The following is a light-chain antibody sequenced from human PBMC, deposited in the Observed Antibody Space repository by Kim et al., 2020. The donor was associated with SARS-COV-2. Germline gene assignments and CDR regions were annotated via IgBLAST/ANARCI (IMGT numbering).Light chain of an antibody. CDR2: DVS. V-gene: IGLV2-14*04. J-gene: IGLJ3*02. CDR1: SSDVGGYNY. Sequence: PGQSITISCTGPSSDVGGYNYVSWYQQHPGKAPKLMIYDVSKRPSGVSNRFSGSKSGNTASLTISGLQAEDEADYYCSSYTSSSTLFGGGTQLTVL. CDR3: SSYTSSSTL.